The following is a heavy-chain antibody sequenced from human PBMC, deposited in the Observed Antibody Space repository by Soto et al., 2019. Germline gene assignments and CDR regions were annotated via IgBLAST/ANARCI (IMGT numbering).Heavy chain of an antibody. V-gene: IGHV1-2*04. CDR1: GYTFTGYY. CDR3: ARDRGDSSGYYRTGYYGMDV. D-gene: IGHD3-22*01. Sequence: ASVKVSCKASGYTFTGYYLHWVRQAPGQGLEWMGLINPNSGGTNYAQKFQGWVTMTRDTAISTAYMELGRLRSDDTAVYYCARDRGDSSGYYRTGYYGMDVWGQGTTVNVSS. CDR2: INPNSGGT. J-gene: IGHJ6*02.